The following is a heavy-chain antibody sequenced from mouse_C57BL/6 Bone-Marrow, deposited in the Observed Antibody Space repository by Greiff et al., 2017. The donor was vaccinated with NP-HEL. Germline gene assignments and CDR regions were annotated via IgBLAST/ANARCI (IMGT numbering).Heavy chain of an antibody. CDR1: GFTFSSYA. CDR3: VGYYGSSSPY. CDR2: ISDGGSYT. D-gene: IGHD1-1*01. V-gene: IGHV5-4*03. Sequence: EVKLMESGGGLVKPGGSLKLSCAASGFTFSSYAMSWVRQTPEKRLEWVATISDGGSYTYYPDNVKGRFTISRDNAKNNLYLQMSHLKSEDTAMYYCVGYYGSSSPYWGQGTLVTVSA. J-gene: IGHJ3*01.